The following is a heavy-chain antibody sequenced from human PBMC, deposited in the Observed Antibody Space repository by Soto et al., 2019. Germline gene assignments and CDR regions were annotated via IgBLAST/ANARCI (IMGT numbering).Heavy chain of an antibody. CDR3: ARAVPPDY. CDR1: GGSIRGFY. Sequence: PSETLSLTCTVPGGSIRGFYWSWIRQPPGKGLEWIGYVFDSGNTNYNPSLKSRVTISVDTSKNQFTLEMTSVTATDTAVYYCARAVPPDYWGQGTLVTVSS. V-gene: IGHV4-59*01. CDR2: VFDSGNT. J-gene: IGHJ4*02.